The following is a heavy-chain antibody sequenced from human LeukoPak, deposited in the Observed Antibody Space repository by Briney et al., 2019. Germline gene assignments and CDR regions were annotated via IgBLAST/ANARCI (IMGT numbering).Heavy chain of an antibody. CDR2: IKMDGRDK. Sequence: PGGSLTLSCVASGLSFRDYWMTWVRQAPGKWLGFVAYIKMDGRDKYYVDSVKGRLTISRDNAKNSVYLQMNSLRVEDTAVYYCVRRNLFDYWGQGTVVTVSS. J-gene: IGHJ4*02. CDR3: VRRNLFDY. D-gene: IGHD1-14*01. V-gene: IGHV3-7*01. CDR1: GLSFRDYW.